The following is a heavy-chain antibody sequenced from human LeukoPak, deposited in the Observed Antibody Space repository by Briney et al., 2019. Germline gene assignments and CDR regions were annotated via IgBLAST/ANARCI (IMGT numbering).Heavy chain of an antibody. CDR3: ASGGEWELPAHFDY. CDR1: GFTFSNYW. CDR2: IKQDGSEK. D-gene: IGHD1-26*01. V-gene: IGHV3-7*01. Sequence: PGGSLRLSCAASGFTFSNYWMNWVRQAPGKGLEWVANIKQDGSEKYYVDSVKGRFTISRDNAKNSLYFQMNSLRAEDTAVYYCASGGEWELPAHFDYWGQGSLDRLL. J-gene: IGHJ4*02.